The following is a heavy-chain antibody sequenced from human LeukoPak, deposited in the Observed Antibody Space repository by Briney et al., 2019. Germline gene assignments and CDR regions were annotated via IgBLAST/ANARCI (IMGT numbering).Heavy chain of an antibody. CDR3: ARGRRRGGYYDSSGPNWFDP. J-gene: IGHJ5*02. Sequence: SETLSLSCAVYGGSFSGYYWSWIRQPPGKGLEWIGEINHSGSTNYNPSLKSRVTISVDTSKNQFSLKLSSVTAADTAVYYCARGRRRGGYYDSSGPNWFDPWGQGTLVAVSS. V-gene: IGHV4-34*01. D-gene: IGHD3-22*01. CDR1: GGSFSGYY. CDR2: INHSGST.